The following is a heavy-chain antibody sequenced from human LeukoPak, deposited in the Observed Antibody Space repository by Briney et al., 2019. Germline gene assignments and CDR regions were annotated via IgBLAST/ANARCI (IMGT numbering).Heavy chain of an antibody. Sequence: SVKVSCKASGYTFTSYGISWVRQAPGQGLEWMGGIIPIFGTANYAQKFQGRVTITADESTSTAYMELSSLRSEDTAVYYCARGLGYCSSTSCSYNPWGQGTLVTVSS. V-gene: IGHV1-69*13. CDR3: ARGLGYCSSTSCSYNP. CDR1: GYTFTSYG. D-gene: IGHD2-2*01. CDR2: IIPIFGTA. J-gene: IGHJ5*02.